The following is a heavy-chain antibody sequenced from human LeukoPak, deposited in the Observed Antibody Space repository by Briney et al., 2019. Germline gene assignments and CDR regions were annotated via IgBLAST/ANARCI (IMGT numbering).Heavy chain of an antibody. Sequence: SETLSLTCTVSGGLITINYWSWIRHPPGKGLELIGFFYYSGSTNYNPSLKSRVTISLDTSKNQFSLKLTSVTAADTAVYYCARARYGSTGCPYYFDYWGQGTLVTVSS. CDR3: ARARYGSTGCPYYFDY. V-gene: IGHV4-59*01. J-gene: IGHJ4*02. D-gene: IGHD2-2*01. CDR1: GGLITINY. CDR2: FYYSGST.